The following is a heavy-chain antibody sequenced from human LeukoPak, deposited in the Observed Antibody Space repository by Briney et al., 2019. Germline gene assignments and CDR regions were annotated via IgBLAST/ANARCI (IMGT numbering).Heavy chain of an antibody. J-gene: IGHJ4*02. CDR2: ISGSGGST. Sequence: PGWSLRLSCAASGFTFSSYAMSWVRQAPGAGLEWVSAISGSGGSTYYADSVKGRFTISRDNSKNTLYLQMNSLRAEDTAVYYCAKRIYDILTGQTGFDYWGQGTLVTVSS. V-gene: IGHV3-23*01. CDR3: AKRIYDILTGQTGFDY. CDR1: GFTFSSYA. D-gene: IGHD3-9*01.